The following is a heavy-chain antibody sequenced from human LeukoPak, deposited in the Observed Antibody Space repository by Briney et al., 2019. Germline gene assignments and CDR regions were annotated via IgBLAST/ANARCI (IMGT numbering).Heavy chain of an antibody. Sequence: GASVKVSCKASGYTFTGYYRHWVRQAPGQGLEWMGWINPNSGGTNYAQKFQGRVTMTRDTSISTAYMELSRLRSDDTAVYYCARNPSPSPNWFDPWGQGTLVTVSS. D-gene: IGHD1-14*01. V-gene: IGHV1-2*02. CDR2: INPNSGGT. CDR3: ARNPSPSPNWFDP. J-gene: IGHJ5*02. CDR1: GYTFTGYY.